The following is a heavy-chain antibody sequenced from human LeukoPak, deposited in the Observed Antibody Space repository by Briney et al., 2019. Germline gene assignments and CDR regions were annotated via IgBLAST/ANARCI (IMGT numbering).Heavy chain of an antibody. D-gene: IGHD3-9*01. CDR3: ARGPHGRIYDILTGFDY. CDR1: GYTFTHYY. CDR2: INPNSGDT. Sequence: GASVKVSCKTSGYTFTHYYLHWVRQAPGQGLEWMGWINPNSGDTNYAQQFQGRVTMTRDTSISTAYMELSRLRSDDTAVYYCARGPHGRIYDILTGFDYWGQGTLVTVSS. V-gene: IGHV1-2*02. J-gene: IGHJ4*02.